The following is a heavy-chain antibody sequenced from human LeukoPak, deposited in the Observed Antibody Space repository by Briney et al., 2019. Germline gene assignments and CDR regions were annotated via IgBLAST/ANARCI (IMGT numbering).Heavy chain of an antibody. CDR3: AKAPQGKSGYALPAN. CDR2: ISGSGGST. CDR1: GFTFSSCA. D-gene: IGHD5-12*01. V-gene: IGHV3-23*01. Sequence: GGSLRLSCAASGFTFSSCAMSWVRQAPGKGLEWVSAISGSGGSTYYADSVKGRFTISRDNSKNTLYLQMNSLRVEDTAIYYCAKAPQGKSGYALPANWGQGTLVTVSS. J-gene: IGHJ4*02.